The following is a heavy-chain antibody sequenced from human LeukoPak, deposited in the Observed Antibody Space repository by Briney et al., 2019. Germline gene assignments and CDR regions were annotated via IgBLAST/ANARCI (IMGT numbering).Heavy chain of an antibody. CDR2: ISWNSGSI. V-gene: IGHV3-9*01. J-gene: IGHJ3*02. D-gene: IGHD2-15*01. CDR1: GFTFDDYA. Sequence: GGSLRLSCAASGFTFDDYAMHWVRQAPGKGLEWVSGISWNSGSIGYADSVKGRFTISRDNAKNSLYLQMNSLRAEDTALYYCATFQKGYCSGGSCYKLRNAFDIWGQGTMVTVSS. CDR3: ATFQKGYCSGGSCYKLRNAFDI.